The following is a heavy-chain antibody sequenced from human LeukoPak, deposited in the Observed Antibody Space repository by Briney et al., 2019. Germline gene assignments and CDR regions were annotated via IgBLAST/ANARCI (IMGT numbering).Heavy chain of an antibody. CDR3: ARDIYCSSTSCYQDP. D-gene: IGHD2-2*01. CDR2: INHSGST. CDR1: GGSISSGGYS. J-gene: IGHJ5*02. V-gene: IGHV4-30-2*01. Sequence: TLSLTCTVSGGSISSGGYSWNWIRQPPGKGLEWVGYINHSGSTYYNPSLKSRVTISVDTSKNQFSLKLSSVTAADTAVYYCARDIYCSSTSCYQDPWGQGTLVTVSS.